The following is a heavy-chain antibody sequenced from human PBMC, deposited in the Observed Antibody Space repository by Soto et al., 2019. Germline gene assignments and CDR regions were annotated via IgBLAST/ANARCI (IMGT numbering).Heavy chain of an antibody. V-gene: IGHV1-8*01. J-gene: IGHJ4*02. D-gene: IGHD3-10*01. CDR3: ASSVGGYNVNFDY. CDR2: MNPDSGNT. CDR1: GYTFTSYD. Sequence: QVQLVQSGAEVRTPGASVKVSCKASGYTFTSYDINWVRQATGQGPEWMGWMNPDSGNTGSVQKFQGRVTMTRNTAISTAYMELGCLRSEDTAVYYCASSVGGYNVNFDYWGQGSLVTVAS.